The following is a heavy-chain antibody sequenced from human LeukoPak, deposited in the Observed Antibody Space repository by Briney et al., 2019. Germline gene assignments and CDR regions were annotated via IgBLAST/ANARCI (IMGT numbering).Heavy chain of an antibody. J-gene: IGHJ4*02. D-gene: IGHD3-10*01. CDR1: GGSFSGYY. CDR2: INHSGST. CDR3: ARRGLVMVRADFDY. Sequence: ASETLSLTCAVYGGSFSGYYWSWIRQPPGKGLEWIGEINHSGSTNYNPSLKSRVTISVDTSKNQFSLKLSSVTAADTAVYYCARRGLVMVRADFDYWGQGTLVTVSS. V-gene: IGHV4-34*01.